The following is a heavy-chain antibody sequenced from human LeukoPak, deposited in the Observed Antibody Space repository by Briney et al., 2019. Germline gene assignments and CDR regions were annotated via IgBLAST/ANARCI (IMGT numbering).Heavy chain of an antibody. CDR3: ARDVVYYDSSGYYTHGAFDI. D-gene: IGHD3-22*01. J-gene: IGHJ3*02. CDR2: IIPIFGTA. V-gene: IGHV1-69*13. Sequence: SVKVSCKASGGTFSSYAISWVRQAPGQGLEWMGGIIPIFGTANYAQKFQGRVAITADESTSTAYMELSSLRSEDTAVYYCARDVVYYDSSGYYTHGAFDIWGQGTMVTVSS. CDR1: GGTFSSYA.